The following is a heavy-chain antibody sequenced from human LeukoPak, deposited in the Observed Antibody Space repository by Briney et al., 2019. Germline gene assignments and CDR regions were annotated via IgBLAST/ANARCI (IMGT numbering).Heavy chain of an antibody. V-gene: IGHV5-51*01. CDR1: GYSFINYW. Sequence: GESLKISCKGSGYSFINYWIGWVRQMPDKGLEWMGIIYPGNSDIRYSPSFQGQVTISVDKSINTAYLQWTSLKASDTAIYYCTTGRFCSGGSCSSSFDIWGQGTLLTVPS. CDR3: TTGRFCSGGSCSSSFDI. D-gene: IGHD2-15*01. CDR2: IYPGNSDI. J-gene: IGHJ4*02.